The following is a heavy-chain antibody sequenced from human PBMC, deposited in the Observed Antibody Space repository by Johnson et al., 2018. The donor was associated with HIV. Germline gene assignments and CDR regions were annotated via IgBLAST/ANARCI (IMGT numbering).Heavy chain of an antibody. CDR1: GFTFSDYY. CDR3: ARVAAAGPDAFDI. V-gene: IGHV3-11*04. D-gene: IGHD6-13*01. J-gene: IGHJ3*02. Sequence: QVKLVESGGGLVQPGGSLRLSCAASGFTFSDYYMSWIRQAPGKGLEWVSYISSSGSTIYYADSVKGRFTISRDNAKNSLYLQMNSLRAEDTAVYHCARVAAAGPDAFDIWGQGTMVTVSS. CDR2: ISSSGSTI.